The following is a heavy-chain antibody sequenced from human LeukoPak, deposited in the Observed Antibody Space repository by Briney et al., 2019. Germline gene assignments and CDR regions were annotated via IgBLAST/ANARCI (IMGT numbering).Heavy chain of an antibody. D-gene: IGHD3-9*01. CDR2: IIPIFGTA. CDR1: GCTFSSYA. V-gene: IGHV1-69*05. Sequence: SVKVSCKASGCTFSSYAISWVRQAPGQGLDWMGGIIPIFGTAKYSQKFQCRVTITTDESTSTAYMELSSLRSEDTAVYYCASGPMYDISGAFGNWGQGTLVTVSS. J-gene: IGHJ4*02. CDR3: ASGPMYDISGAFGN.